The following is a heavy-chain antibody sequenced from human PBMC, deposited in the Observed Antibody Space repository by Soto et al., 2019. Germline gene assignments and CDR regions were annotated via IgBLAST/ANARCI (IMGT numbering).Heavy chain of an antibody. CDR2: VYYSGST. CDR3: ARGKGMVASVRHYMDV. D-gene: IGHD1-26*01. J-gene: IGHJ6*03. Sequence: QVQLQESGPGLVKPSETLSLTCTVSGGSITNYYWSWIRQPPGKGLEWIGYVYYSGSTNYNPSVKSRVTSSVDTSKNQFSLKLSSVTAADTAVYYCARGKGMVASVRHYMDVWGKGTTVTVSS. V-gene: IGHV4-59*01. CDR1: GGSITNYY.